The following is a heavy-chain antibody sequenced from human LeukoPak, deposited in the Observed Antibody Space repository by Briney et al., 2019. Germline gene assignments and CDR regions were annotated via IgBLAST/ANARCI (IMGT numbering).Heavy chain of an antibody. Sequence: GGSLRLSCAASGFTVTSNYMNWVRQAPGKGLEWVSIVYSGGSTYYADSVKGRFTISRDNADNTLYLQMKSLRAEDTAVYSCGRVAPQGSSTYYAFDIWGQGAVVTVSS. J-gene: IGHJ3*02. CDR1: GFTVTSNY. V-gene: IGHV3-53*01. D-gene: IGHD3-10*01. CDR2: VYSGGST. CDR3: GRVAPQGSSTYYAFDI.